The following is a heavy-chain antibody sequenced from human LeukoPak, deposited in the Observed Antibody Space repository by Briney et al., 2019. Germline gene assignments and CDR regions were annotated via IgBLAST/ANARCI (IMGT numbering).Heavy chain of an antibody. J-gene: IGHJ4*02. D-gene: IGHD1-26*01. CDR3: ARDLGGATRRGFDY. Sequence: ASVKVSCKASGYTFTGYYMHWVRQAPGQGLEWMGWMNPNSGGTNYAQKFQGRVTMTRDTSVSTAYMELSRLRSDDTAVYYCARDLGGATRRGFDYWGQGTLVTVSS. CDR2: MNPNSGGT. CDR1: GYTFTGYY. V-gene: IGHV1-2*02.